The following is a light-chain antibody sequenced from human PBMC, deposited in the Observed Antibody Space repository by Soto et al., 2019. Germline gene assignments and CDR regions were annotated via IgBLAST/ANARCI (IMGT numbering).Light chain of an antibody. V-gene: IGKV1-9*01. CDR1: QGISGY. J-gene: IGKJ5*01. CDR3: QQLNSCPIT. Sequence: DIQLTQSPSFLSASVGDRVTITCRTSQGISGYLAWYQQKPGKAPKLLIYTASILQTGFPARFGGSGSGTEFTLTVSSLQPEDFATYYCQQLNSCPITFGQGTRLEIK. CDR2: TAS.